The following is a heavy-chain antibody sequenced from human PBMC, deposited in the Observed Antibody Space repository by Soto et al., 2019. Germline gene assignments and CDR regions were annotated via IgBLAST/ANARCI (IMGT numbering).Heavy chain of an antibody. CDR1: GVSISSSDW. V-gene: IGHV4-4*02. CDR3: ATRLEAIGTFP. CDR2: THQNGDT. Sequence: QVQLQESGPGLVKPSGTLSLTCAVSGVSISSSDWWTWVRQPPGKGLEWIGDTHQNGDTNYSPSLKSRATISIDKSKNQFSLTVSSVTAADTAVYYCATRLEAIGTFPWGQGLLVTVSS. D-gene: IGHD6-6*01. J-gene: IGHJ5*02.